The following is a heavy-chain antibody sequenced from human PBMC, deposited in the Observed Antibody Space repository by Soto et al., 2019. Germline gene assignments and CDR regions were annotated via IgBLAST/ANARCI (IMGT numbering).Heavy chain of an antibody. J-gene: IGHJ6*02. CDR2: ISRSGAT. CDR3: ARQKNSWFYGMDV. Sequence: PSETLSLTCAVYGGSSSAYYWSWIRQPPGKGLEWIGQISRSGATDYNPSHKSRVSISGDTSKNQFSLILTSVTDADTAVYYCARQKNSWFYGMDVWGQGTTVTVTS. CDR1: GGSSSAYY. V-gene: IGHV4-34*01. D-gene: IGHD3-10*01.